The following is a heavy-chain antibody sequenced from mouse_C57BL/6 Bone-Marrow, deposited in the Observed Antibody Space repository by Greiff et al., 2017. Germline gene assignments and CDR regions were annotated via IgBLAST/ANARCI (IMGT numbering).Heavy chain of an antibody. V-gene: IGHV1-82*01. Sequence: QVQLQQSGPELVKPGASVKISCKASGYAFSSSWMNWVKQRPGKGLEWIGRIYPGDGDTNYNGKFKGKATLTADKSSSTAYMQLSSLTSEDSAVYFCARDCGSSYWFAYWGQGTLVTVSA. D-gene: IGHD1-1*01. CDR3: ARDCGSSYWFAY. J-gene: IGHJ3*01. CDR1: GYAFSSSW. CDR2: IYPGDGDT.